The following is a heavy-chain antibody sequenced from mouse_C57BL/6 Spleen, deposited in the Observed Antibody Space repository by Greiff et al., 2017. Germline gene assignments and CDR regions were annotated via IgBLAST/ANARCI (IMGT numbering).Heavy chain of an antibody. CDR3: ARSSSGYEPWFAY. J-gene: IGHJ3*01. D-gene: IGHD3-2*02. Sequence: VQLQESGPGLVAPSPSLSITCTVSGFSFTSYAISWVRQPPGKGLEWLGVIWTGGGTNYNSALNSSMSISKDNSKSQVFFKMNSLQTDDTARYYCARSSSGYEPWFAYWGQGTLVTVSA. V-gene: IGHV2-9-1*01. CDR2: IWTGGGT. CDR1: GFSFTSYA.